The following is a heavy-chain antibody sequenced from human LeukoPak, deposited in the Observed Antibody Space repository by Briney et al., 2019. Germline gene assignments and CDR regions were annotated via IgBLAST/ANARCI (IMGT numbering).Heavy chain of an antibody. CDR3: ARDSGPGVLFY. Sequence: SETLSLTCTVSGXSISSYYWSWIRQPPGKGLEWIGYIYYSGSTNYNPSLKSRVTISLDTSKNRFSLKLSSVTAADTAVYYCARDSGPGVLFYWGQGTLVTVSS. D-gene: IGHD1-1*01. CDR2: IYYSGST. J-gene: IGHJ4*02. CDR1: GXSISSYY. V-gene: IGHV4-59*01.